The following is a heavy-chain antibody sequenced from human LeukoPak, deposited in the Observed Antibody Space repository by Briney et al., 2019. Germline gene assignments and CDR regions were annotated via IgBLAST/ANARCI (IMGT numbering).Heavy chain of an antibody. CDR2: IYTSGST. CDR3: ARYCTGASCYEGNYYFDH. J-gene: IGHJ4*02. Sequence: PSETLSLTCTVSGGSINSGSYYWSWIRQPAGKGLEWIGRIYTSGSTNYNPSLKSRVTISGDTSKNQFSLKLSSVTAADTAVYYCARYCTGASCYEGNYYFDHWGQGTLVTASS. V-gene: IGHV4-61*02. D-gene: IGHD2-8*02. CDR1: GGSINSGSYY.